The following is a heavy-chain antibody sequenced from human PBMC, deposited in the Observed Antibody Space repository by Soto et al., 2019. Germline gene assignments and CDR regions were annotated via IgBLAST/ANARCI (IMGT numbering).Heavy chain of an antibody. D-gene: IGHD3-22*01. J-gene: IGHJ4*02. CDR3: AKDLEYYDSSGYFGGYYFDY. Sequence: GGSLRLSCAASGFTFSSYAMSWVRQAPGKGLEWVSAISGSGGSTYYADSVKGRFTISRDNSKNTLYLQMNSLRAEDTAVYYCAKDLEYYDSSGYFGGYYFDYWGQGTLVTVSS. CDR1: GFTFSSYA. CDR2: ISGSGGST. V-gene: IGHV3-23*01.